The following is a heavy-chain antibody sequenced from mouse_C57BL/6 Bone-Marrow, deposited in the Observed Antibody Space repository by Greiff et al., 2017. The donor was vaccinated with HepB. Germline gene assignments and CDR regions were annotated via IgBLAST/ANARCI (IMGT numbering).Heavy chain of an antibody. D-gene: IGHD2-3*01. CDR2: IRLKSDNYAT. CDR3: TGGDGYYGY. CDR1: GFTFSNYW. Sequence: EVHLVESGGGLVQPGGSMKLSCVASGFTFSNYWMNWVRQSPEKGLEWVAQIRLKSDNYATHYAESVKGRFTISRDDSKSSVYLQMNNLRAEDTGIYYCTGGDGYYGYWGQGTTLTVSS. J-gene: IGHJ2*01. V-gene: IGHV6-3*01.